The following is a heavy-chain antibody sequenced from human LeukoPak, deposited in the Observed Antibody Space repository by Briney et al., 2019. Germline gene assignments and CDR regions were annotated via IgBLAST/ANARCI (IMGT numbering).Heavy chain of an antibody. CDR2: ISAYNGKT. CDR3: ARTNLDCKNGVCYDY. CDR1: DYTFTNYG. D-gene: IGHD2-8*01. V-gene: IGHV1-18*01. J-gene: IGHJ4*02. Sequence: ASVKVSCKASDYTFTNYGISWVRQAPGQGLEWMGWISAYNGKTYYAQNFQGRVTVTTDTSTSTAYMDLRSLRSDDTAVYYCARTNLDCKNGVCYDYWGQGTPVTVSS.